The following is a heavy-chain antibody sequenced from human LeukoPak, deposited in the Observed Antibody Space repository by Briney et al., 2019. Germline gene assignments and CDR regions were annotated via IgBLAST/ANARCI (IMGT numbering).Heavy chain of an antibody. CDR2: MWNDGSNK. CDR1: RFTFSSHG. Sequence: GGSLRLSCAPSRFTFSSHGIHWVRQGPGKGLEWVAFMWNDGSNKYYADSVKGRFTISRDNSKSTLYLQMNSLRAEDTAVYYCARDRGKDYFDYWGQGTLVTVSS. CDR3: ARDRGKDYFDY. J-gene: IGHJ4*02. V-gene: IGHV3-33*01. D-gene: IGHD3-10*01.